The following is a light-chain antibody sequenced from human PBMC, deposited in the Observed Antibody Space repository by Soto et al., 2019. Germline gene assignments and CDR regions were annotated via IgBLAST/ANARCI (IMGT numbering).Light chain of an antibody. CDR1: SSDVGSYNL. Sequence: QSVLTQPASVSGSPGQSITISCTGTSSDVGSYNLVSWYQHHPGKAPKFIIYEDNKRPSGVSNRVSGSKSGNTASLTISGLHDEDEADYYCCAFVRSNALLFGGGTKLTVL. CDR3: CAFVRSNALL. J-gene: IGLJ2*01. CDR2: EDN. V-gene: IGLV2-23*01.